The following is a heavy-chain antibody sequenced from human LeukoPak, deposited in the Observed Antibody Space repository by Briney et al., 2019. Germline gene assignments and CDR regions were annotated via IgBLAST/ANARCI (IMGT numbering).Heavy chain of an antibody. V-gene: IGHV3-53*01. D-gene: IGHD6-19*01. CDR2: IYSGGNT. CDR1: GFTVSGNS. CDR3: ARDDSSGWYVDY. J-gene: IGHJ4*02. Sequence: GGSLRLSCTVSGFTVSGNSWSWVRQAPGKGLEWVSFIYSGGNTHYSDSVKGRFTISGDNAKNSLYLQMNSLRAEDTAVYYCARDDSSGWYVDYWGQGTLVTVSS.